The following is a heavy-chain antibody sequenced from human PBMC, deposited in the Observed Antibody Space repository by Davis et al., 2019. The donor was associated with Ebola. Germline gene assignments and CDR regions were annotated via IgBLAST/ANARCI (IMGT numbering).Heavy chain of an antibody. Sequence: GESLKISCAASGFTFSNAWMSWVRQAPGKGLEWVGRIKSKTDGGTTDYAAPVKGRFTISRDDSKNTLYLQMNSLKTEDTAVYYCLDYYDSSGYYDAGDYWGQGTLVTVSS. CDR2: IKSKTDGGTT. D-gene: IGHD3-22*01. J-gene: IGHJ4*02. CDR1: GFTFSNAW. V-gene: IGHV3-15*01. CDR3: LDYYDSSGYYDAGDY.